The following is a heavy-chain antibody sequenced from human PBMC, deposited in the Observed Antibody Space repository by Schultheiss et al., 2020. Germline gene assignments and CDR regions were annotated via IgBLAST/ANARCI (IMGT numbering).Heavy chain of an antibody. J-gene: IGHJ4*02. D-gene: IGHD2-15*01. Sequence: SVKVSCKASGYTFTGYYMHWVRQAPGQGLEWMGGIIPIFGTANYAQKFQGRVTITADESTSTAYMELSSLRSEDTAVYYCARAEGVVVARSFDYWGQGTLVTV. V-gene: IGHV1-69*13. CDR1: GYTFTGYY. CDR3: ARAEGVVVARSFDY. CDR2: IIPIFGTA.